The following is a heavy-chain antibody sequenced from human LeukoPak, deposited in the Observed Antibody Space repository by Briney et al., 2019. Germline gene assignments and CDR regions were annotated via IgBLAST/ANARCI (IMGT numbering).Heavy chain of an antibody. CDR3: AKDSSSAYYGSGSYYKGDAFDI. J-gene: IGHJ3*02. CDR2: ISGSGGST. Sequence: PGGSLRLSCAASGFTFNGYAMSWVRQAPEKGLEWVSAISGSGGSTYYADSVKGRFTISRDNSKNTLYLQMNSLRAEDTAVYYCAKDSSSAYYGSGSYYKGDAFDIWGQGTMVTVSS. CDR1: GFTFNGYA. V-gene: IGHV3-23*01. D-gene: IGHD3-10*01.